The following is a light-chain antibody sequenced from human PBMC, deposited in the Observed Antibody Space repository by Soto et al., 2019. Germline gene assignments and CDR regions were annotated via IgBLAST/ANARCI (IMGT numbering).Light chain of an antibody. CDR3: QKHEGVPR. J-gene: IGKJ3*01. Sequence: DIQVTQSPSSLSASVGDRVTITCQASQDITNHLNWYQHKPGKAPKLLICDSSDLETGVPSRFSGSGSGTFFTLTISSLQPEDIETYYCQKHEGVPRFGPGTRIDIK. V-gene: IGKV1-33*01. CDR2: DSS. CDR1: QDITNH.